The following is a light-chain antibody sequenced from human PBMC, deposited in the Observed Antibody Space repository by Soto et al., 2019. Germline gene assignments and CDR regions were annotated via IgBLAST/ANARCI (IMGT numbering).Light chain of an antibody. V-gene: IGLV2-8*01. CDR1: SSDVGGYNY. CDR3: SSYAGSNTFV. CDR2: EVS. Sequence: QSAPTQPPSASGSPGQSVTISCTGTSSDVGGYNYVSWYQHHPGKAPKLMIYEVSTRPSGVPDRFSGSKSGNTASLTVSGLQAEDEADYYCSSYAGSNTFVFGTGTKVTVL. J-gene: IGLJ1*01.